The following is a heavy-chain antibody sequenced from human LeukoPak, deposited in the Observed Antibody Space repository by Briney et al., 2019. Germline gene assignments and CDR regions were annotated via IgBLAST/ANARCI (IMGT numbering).Heavy chain of an antibody. CDR3: ARSSSASVCLFDY. Sequence: GGSLILSCAASGFTFDDYGMSWVRQAPGKGLEWVSGINWNGGSTGYADSVKGRFTISRDNAKNSLYLQMNSLRAEDTAVYYCARSSSASVCLFDYWGQGTLVTVSS. V-gene: IGHV3-20*04. D-gene: IGHD2-2*01. J-gene: IGHJ4*02. CDR2: INWNGGST. CDR1: GFTFDDYG.